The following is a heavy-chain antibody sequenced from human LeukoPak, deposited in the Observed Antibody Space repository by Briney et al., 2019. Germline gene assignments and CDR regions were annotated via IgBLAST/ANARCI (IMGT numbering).Heavy chain of an antibody. J-gene: IGHJ6*02. Sequence: SEPLSLPCTVSGXSISSYHWSWLPQPPGKGLEWMGYIYYSGSTKSNPSLKSRVTISVDTSKNQFSLKLSSVTAADTAVYYCARDNYSSGRNYGMDVWGQGTTVTVSS. CDR2: IYYSGST. CDR3: ARDNYSSGRNYGMDV. D-gene: IGHD6-25*01. CDR1: GXSISSYH. V-gene: IGHV4-59*01.